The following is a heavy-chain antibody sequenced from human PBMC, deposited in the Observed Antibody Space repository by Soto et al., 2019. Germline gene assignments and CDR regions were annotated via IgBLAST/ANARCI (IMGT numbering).Heavy chain of an antibody. D-gene: IGHD1-20*01. Sequence: EVQLPESGGGLVQPGGSLRLSCAGNGLTMSTYAMSWVRQAPGKGLEWVSTIAGVDIFYADSVQGRFTISIDNSKNLLFLQMNSLTADDTATYYCAKDHFKGNGIYDGFDVWGQGTTVTVSS. CDR3: AKDHFKGNGIYDGFDV. CDR2: IAGVDI. J-gene: IGHJ3*01. V-gene: IGHV3-23*01. CDR1: GLTMSTYA.